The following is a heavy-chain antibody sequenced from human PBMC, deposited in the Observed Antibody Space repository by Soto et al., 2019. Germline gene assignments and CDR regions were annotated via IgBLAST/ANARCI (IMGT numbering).Heavy chain of an antibody. CDR1: GDTFNFYT. D-gene: IGHD3-10*01. J-gene: IGHJ4*02. Sequence: QVQLVQSGAEVKKPGSSVKVSCKASGDTFNFYTISWVRQAPGQGLEWMGRIIPMLGMSNYAQKFQDRVTIIADKSTSTASMQLRSLRSEDTAIYYSATSYGSGSRPFDYWGQGTLVTVSS. V-gene: IGHV1-69*02. CDR2: IIPMLGMS. CDR3: ATSYGSGSRPFDY.